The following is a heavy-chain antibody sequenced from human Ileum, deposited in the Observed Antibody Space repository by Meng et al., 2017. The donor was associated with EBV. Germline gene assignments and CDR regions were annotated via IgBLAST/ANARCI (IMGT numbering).Heavy chain of an antibody. CDR1: GYTFTRNT. CDR2: INVGNDNT. Sequence: QVQLVQSGAEVKKPGASVKVSCKASGYTFTRNTIHWVRQAPGQGLEWMGWINVGNDNTKYSQKFQGRVTITRDTSAYTVYMELSSLISEDTALYYCAREGAVAGPDLDYWGQGTLVTVSS. CDR3: AREGAVAGPDLDY. J-gene: IGHJ4*02. D-gene: IGHD6-19*01. V-gene: IGHV1-3*01.